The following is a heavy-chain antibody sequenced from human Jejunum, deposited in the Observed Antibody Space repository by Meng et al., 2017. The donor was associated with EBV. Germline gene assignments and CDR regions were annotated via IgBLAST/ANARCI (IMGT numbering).Heavy chain of an antibody. D-gene: IGHD3-22*01. Sequence: QGQLVHSGARVKKPGSSVKVSCKASGGTFSSYVINWLRQAPGQGLEWMGGIIPIFGRTNYALEFQDRVTITADKFTSTVYMEMSSLKSEDTAVYYCARDQGRDYDSSTYYTHWGRGTLVTVSS. J-gene: IGHJ4*02. CDR1: GGTFSSYV. V-gene: IGHV1-69*06. CDR2: IIPIFGRT. CDR3: ARDQGRDYDSSTYYTH.